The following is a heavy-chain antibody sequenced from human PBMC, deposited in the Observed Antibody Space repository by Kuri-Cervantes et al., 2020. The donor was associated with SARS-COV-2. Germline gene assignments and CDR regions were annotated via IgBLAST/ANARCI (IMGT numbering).Heavy chain of an antibody. D-gene: IGHD3-3*01. J-gene: IGHJ5*02. CDR3: ARSVREYDFWSGYSNWFDP. Sequence: ASVKVSCKASGYTFTSYYMHWVRQAPGQGLEWMGWINPNSGGTNYAQKFQGRVTMTRDTSISTAYMELSRLRSDDTAVYYCARSVREYDFWSGYSNWFDPWGQGTLVTVSS. CDR1: GYTFTSYY. V-gene: IGHV1-2*02. CDR2: INPNSGGT.